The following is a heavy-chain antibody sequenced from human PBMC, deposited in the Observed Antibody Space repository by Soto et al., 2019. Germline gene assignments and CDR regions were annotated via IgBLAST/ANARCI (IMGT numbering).Heavy chain of an antibody. CDR2: ISYDGSNK. V-gene: IGHV3-30*18. CDR3: AKDRIAARLGLYYGMDV. Sequence: GGSLRLSCAASGFTFSSYGMHWVRQAPGKGLEWVAVISYDGSNKYYADSVKGRFTISRDNSKNTLYLQMNSLRAEDTAVYYCAKDRIAARLGLYYGMDVWGQGTTVTVSS. J-gene: IGHJ6*02. D-gene: IGHD6-6*01. CDR1: GFTFSSYG.